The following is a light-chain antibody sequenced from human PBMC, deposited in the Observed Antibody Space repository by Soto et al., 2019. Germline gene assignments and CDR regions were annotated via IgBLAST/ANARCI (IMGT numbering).Light chain of an antibody. J-gene: IGKJ2*01. V-gene: IGKV1-5*01. CDR1: QSISPW. CDR3: QHYDSYPYT. Sequence: DIQMTQSPCTLSASVGDRVTITCRASQSISPWLAWYQQKPGRAPKLLIFHASILEGGVPSRFSGSASGTEFTLTISSLQPDDFATYYCQHYDSYPYTFGQGTKVDIK. CDR2: HAS.